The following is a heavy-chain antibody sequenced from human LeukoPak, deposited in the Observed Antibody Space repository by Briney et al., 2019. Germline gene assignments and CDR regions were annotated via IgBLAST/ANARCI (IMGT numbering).Heavy chain of an antibody. Sequence: SETLSLTCAVSGGPISSGGYSWSWIRQPPGKGLEWLGYIYHSGSTYYNPSLKSRVTISVDRSKNQFSLKLSSVTAADTAVYYCARVEAAALAFDIWGQGTMVTVSS. J-gene: IGHJ3*02. D-gene: IGHD6-13*01. CDR1: GGPISSGGYS. CDR3: ARVEAAALAFDI. CDR2: IYHSGST. V-gene: IGHV4-30-2*01.